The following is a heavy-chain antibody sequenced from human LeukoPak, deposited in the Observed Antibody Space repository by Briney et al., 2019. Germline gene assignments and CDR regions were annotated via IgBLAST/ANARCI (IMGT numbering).Heavy chain of an antibody. J-gene: IGHJ4*02. V-gene: IGHV3-21*01. CDR2: ISSSSSYI. D-gene: IGHD5-18*01. CDR1: GFTFSDYY. CDR3: ARDPADVYSYATNLFDY. Sequence: PGGSLRLSCTASGFTFSDYYMSWVRQAPGKGLEWVSSISSSSSYIYYADSVKGRFTISRDNAKNSLYLQMNSLRAEDTAVYYCARDPADVYSYATNLFDYWGQGTLVTVSS.